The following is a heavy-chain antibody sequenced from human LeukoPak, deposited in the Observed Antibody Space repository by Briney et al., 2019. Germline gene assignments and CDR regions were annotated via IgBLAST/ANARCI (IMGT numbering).Heavy chain of an antibody. J-gene: IGHJ6*02. CDR3: ARGVKAVAGTAHYYYYYGMDV. D-gene: IGHD6-19*01. Sequence: SETLSLTCAVYGGSFSGYYWSWIRQPPGKGLEWIGEINHSGSTNYNPSLKSRVTISVDTSKNQFSLKLSSVTAADTAVYYCARGVKAVAGTAHYYYYYGMDVWGQGITVTVSS. CDR2: INHSGST. V-gene: IGHV4-34*01. CDR1: GGSFSGYY.